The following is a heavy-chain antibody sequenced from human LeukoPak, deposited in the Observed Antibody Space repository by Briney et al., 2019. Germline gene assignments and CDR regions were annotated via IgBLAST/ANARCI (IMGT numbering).Heavy chain of an antibody. J-gene: IGHJ5*02. CDR3: AKFGAVVPAADNWFDP. Sequence: GGSLRLSCAASGFTFSSYAMSWVRQAPGKGLEWVSAISGSGGSTYYADSVKGRFTISRDNSKNTLYLQMNSLRAEDTAVYYCAKFGAVVPAADNWFDPWGQGTLVTVSS. V-gene: IGHV3-23*01. D-gene: IGHD2-2*01. CDR2: ISGSGGST. CDR1: GFTFSSYA.